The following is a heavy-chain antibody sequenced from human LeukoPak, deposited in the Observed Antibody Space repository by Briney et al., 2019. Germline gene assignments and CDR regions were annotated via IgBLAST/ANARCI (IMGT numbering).Heavy chain of an antibody. D-gene: IGHD6-6*01. CDR2: INPNSGGT. CDR3: AREGDSSSSVYWFDP. CDR1: GYTFTSYD. J-gene: IGHJ5*02. Sequence: GASVKVSCKASGYTFTSYDINWVRQAPGQGLEWMGWINPNSGGTNFAQKFQGRVTMTRDTSISTAYMELSRLRSDDTAVYYCAREGDSSSSVYWFDPWGQGTLVTVSS. V-gene: IGHV1-2*02.